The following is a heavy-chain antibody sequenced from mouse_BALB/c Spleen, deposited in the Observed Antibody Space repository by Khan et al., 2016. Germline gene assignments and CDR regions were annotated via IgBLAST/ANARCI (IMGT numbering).Heavy chain of an antibody. Sequence: EVQLQESGPGLVKPSQSLSLTCTVTGYSITSDYAWNWIRQFPGNKLEWMGYISYSGSTSYNPSLKSRISITRDTSKTQFFLQLNSGTTEDTATYYCARDYYGSSYFDYWGQGTTLTVSS. V-gene: IGHV3-2*02. J-gene: IGHJ2*01. CDR3: ARDYYGSSYFDY. CDR2: ISYSGST. CDR1: GYSITSDYA. D-gene: IGHD1-1*01.